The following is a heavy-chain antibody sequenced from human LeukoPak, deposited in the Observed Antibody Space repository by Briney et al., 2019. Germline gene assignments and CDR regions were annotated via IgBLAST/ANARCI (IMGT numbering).Heavy chain of an antibody. Sequence: ASVKVSCKASGYTFTTYGISWVRQAPGQGLEWLGRISVYSGNTNYAQKLQGRVTMTTDTSTSTAYMELRSLRSDDTAVYYCARMILLLGDVLTVPPRGFDYWGQGTLVTLST. D-gene: IGHD3-9*01. V-gene: IGHV1-18*01. J-gene: IGHJ4*02. CDR2: ISVYSGNT. CDR1: GYTFTTYG. CDR3: ARMILLLGDVLTVPPRGFDY.